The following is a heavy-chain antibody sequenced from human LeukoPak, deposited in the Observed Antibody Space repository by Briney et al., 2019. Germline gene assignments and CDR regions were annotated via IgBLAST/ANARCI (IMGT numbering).Heavy chain of an antibody. J-gene: IGHJ6*02. D-gene: IGHD4-17*01. Sequence: SETLSLTCTVSGDSISSYYWTWIRQPPGKGLEWIGYIYYSGSTNYNPSLKSRVTISVDTSKNHFSLKLSSVTAADTAVYYCARVLVTVTTDYYYYAMDDWGQGTTVTVSS. CDR2: IYYSGST. CDR3: ARVLVTVTTDYYYYAMDD. V-gene: IGHV4-59*01. CDR1: GDSISSYY.